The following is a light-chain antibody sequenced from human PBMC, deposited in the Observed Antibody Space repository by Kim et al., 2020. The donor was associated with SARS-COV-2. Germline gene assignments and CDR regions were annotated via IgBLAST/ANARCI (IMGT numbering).Light chain of an antibody. Sequence: GQSVTIACTGTSSGVSGYVYVSWYQQHPDNAPKLIIYDVSKRPSGVPYCFSGSKSGNTASLTISGLQAEDEADYYCCSYAGGHILLFGGGTQLTVL. J-gene: IGLJ2*01. CDR2: DVS. V-gene: IGLV2-11*01. CDR3: CSYAGGHILL. CDR1: SSGVSGYVY.